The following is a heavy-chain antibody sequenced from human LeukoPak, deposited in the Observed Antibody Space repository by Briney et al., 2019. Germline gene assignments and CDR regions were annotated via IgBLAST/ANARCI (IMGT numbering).Heavy chain of an antibody. CDR3: ARDYKYAFDN. Sequence: PGGSLRLSCAASGFTFSDYSMNWVRQAPGKGLEWISYIGIDSGNTNYADSVKGRFTISGDKAKNSLYLQMNSLRVEDTGVYYCARDYKYAFDNWGQGTLVTVSS. J-gene: IGHJ4*02. CDR2: IGIDSGNT. D-gene: IGHD5-24*01. V-gene: IGHV3-48*01. CDR1: GFTFSDYS.